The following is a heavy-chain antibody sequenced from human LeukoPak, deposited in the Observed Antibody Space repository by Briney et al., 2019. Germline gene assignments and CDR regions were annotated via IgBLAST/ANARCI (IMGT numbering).Heavy chain of an antibody. J-gene: IGHJ4*02. CDR1: GFTFSSYS. D-gene: IGHD5-24*01. Sequence: GGSLRLSCAASGFTFSSYSMNWVRQAPGKGLEWVSSISSSSSYIYYADSVKGRFTISRDNAKNSLYLQMNSLRAEDTAVYYCARGLDGYTIPFDYWGQGTLVTVSS. CDR2: ISSSSSYI. V-gene: IGHV3-21*01. CDR3: ARGLDGYTIPFDY.